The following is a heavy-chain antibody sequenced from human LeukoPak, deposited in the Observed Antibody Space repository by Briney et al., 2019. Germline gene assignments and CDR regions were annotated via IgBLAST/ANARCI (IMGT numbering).Heavy chain of an antibody. D-gene: IGHD2-15*01. CDR3: ASSLGYCSGGSCPSYYYYFYMDV. Sequence: SQTLSLTCTVSGGSISSGSYYWSWIRQPAGKGLEWIGRIYTSGSTNYNPSLKSRVTISVDTSNNQFSLKLSSVTAADTAVYYCASSLGYCSGGSCPSYYYYFYMDVWGKGTTVTISS. CDR1: GGSISSGSYY. J-gene: IGHJ6*03. CDR2: IYTSGST. V-gene: IGHV4-61*02.